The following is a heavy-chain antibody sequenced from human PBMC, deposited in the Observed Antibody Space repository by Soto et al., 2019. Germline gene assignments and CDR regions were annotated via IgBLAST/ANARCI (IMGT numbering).Heavy chain of an antibody. J-gene: IGHJ6*02. D-gene: IGHD2-8*01. CDR2: ISGYNGDT. CDR1: DYTFIRYG. V-gene: IGHV1-18*01. Sequence: QGQLVQSRAELKKPGASVKVSCKASDYTFIRYGISWVRQAPGQGLEWMGWISGYNGDTNYAQKFQGRVTMTIDTSTTTAYMELRSLTSDDTAVYYCAKNGQPPYYYYGMDVWGQGTTVTVSS. CDR3: AKNGQPPYYYYGMDV.